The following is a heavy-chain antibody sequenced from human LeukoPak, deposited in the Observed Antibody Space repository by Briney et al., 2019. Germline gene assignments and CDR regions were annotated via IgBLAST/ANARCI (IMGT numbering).Heavy chain of an antibody. Sequence: SETLSLTCTVSGGSISSSSYYWGWIRQPPGKGLEWIGSIYYSGSTYYNPSLKSRVTISVDTSKNQFSLKLSSVTAADTAVYYCARQRIAVAGTRKVFEYWGQGTLVTVSS. CDR2: IYYSGST. D-gene: IGHD6-19*01. CDR3: ARQRIAVAGTRKVFEY. J-gene: IGHJ4*02. CDR1: GGSISSSSYY. V-gene: IGHV4-39*01.